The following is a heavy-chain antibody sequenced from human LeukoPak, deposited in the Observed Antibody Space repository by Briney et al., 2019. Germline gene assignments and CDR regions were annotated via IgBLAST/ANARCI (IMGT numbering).Heavy chain of an antibody. CDR1: GYTFTGYY. D-gene: IGHD2-15*01. V-gene: IGHV1-2*02. CDR3: AREGYCSGGSCNEAFDI. CDR2: INPNSGGT. J-gene: IGHJ3*02. Sequence: ASVKVSCKASGYTFTGYYLHWVRQAPGQGLEWMGWINPNSGGTNYAQKFQGRVTMTRDTSISTAYMELSRLRSDDTAVYYCAREGYCSGGSCNEAFDIWGQGTMVTVSS.